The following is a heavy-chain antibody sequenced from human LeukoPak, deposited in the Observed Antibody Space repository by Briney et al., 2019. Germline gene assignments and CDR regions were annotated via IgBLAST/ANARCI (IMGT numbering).Heavy chain of an antibody. D-gene: IGHD3-22*01. CDR2: VYSSGVG. V-gene: IGHV4-4*07. J-gene: IGHJ4*02. Sequence: SETLSLTCTVSGGSITGYYWNWIRQPAGQGLEWLGRVYSSGVGNYNPSLTSRVTMSVDTSKNQFSLKLTSLTAADAAVYYCAREEFLHEIDSSGYFVYWGQGTLVTVSS. CDR3: AREEFLHEIDSSGYFVY. CDR1: GGSITGYY.